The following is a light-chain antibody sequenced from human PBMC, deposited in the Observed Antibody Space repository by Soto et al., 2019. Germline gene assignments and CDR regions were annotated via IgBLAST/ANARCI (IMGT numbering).Light chain of an antibody. CDR2: EVS. J-gene: IGLJ3*02. CDR1: SSDVGSYNL. Sequence: QSALTQPASVSGSPGQSITTSCTGTSSDVGSYNLVSWYQQHPGKAPKLMIYEVSKRPSGVSNRFSGSKSGNTASLTISGLQAEDEADYDCCSYAGSSTWVFGGGTKLTVL. CDR3: CSYAGSSTWV. V-gene: IGLV2-23*02.